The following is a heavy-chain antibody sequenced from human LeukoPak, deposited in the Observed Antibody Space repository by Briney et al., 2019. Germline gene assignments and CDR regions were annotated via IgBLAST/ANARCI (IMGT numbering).Heavy chain of an antibody. V-gene: IGHV3-23*01. CDR3: TKTQVPGSGRIDY. D-gene: IGHD2-15*01. CDR1: GFSFSTYA. J-gene: IGHJ4*02. CDR2: ISVSGGTT. Sequence: GGSLRLSCTASGFSFSTYAMSWVRQAPGKGLEWVSAISVSGGTTFYADYVKGRFTISRDNSKKTLFLQMDSLRAVDTAVYYCTKTQVPGSGRIDYWGQGTLVTVSS.